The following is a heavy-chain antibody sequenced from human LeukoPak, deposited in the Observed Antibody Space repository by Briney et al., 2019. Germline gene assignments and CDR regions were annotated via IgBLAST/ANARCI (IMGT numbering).Heavy chain of an antibody. CDR3: AREITPVRGWFDP. CDR2: IIPIFGTA. Sequence: ASVKDSCKASGGTFISYAISWVRQAPGQGLEWMGGIIPIFGTANYAQKFQGRVTITADESTSTAYRELSSLRSEDTAVYYCAREITPVRGWFDPWGQGTLVTVSS. CDR1: GGTFISYA. V-gene: IGHV1-69*13. J-gene: IGHJ5*02. D-gene: IGHD4-23*01.